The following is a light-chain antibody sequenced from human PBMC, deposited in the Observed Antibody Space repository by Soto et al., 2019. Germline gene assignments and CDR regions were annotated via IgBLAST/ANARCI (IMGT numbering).Light chain of an antibody. Sequence: EIVLTQSPGTLSLSPGERATLSCRASQSVSSSYLAWYQQKPGQAPRLLIYGASSRATGVPDRFSGSGSGTDFTLTISRLEPEDFAVYYCQQYGGSPMYTCGQGTKLEIK. J-gene: IGKJ2*01. CDR2: GAS. CDR3: QQYGGSPMYT. V-gene: IGKV3-20*01. CDR1: QSVSSSY.